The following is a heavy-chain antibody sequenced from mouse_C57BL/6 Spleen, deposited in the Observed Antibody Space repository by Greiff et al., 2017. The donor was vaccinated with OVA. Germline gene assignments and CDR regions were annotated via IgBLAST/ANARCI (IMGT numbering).Heavy chain of an antibody. V-gene: IGHV1-64*01. J-gene: IGHJ2*01. CDR3: AREPPITTVGYYFDY. CDR1: GYTFTSYW. Sequence: VQLQESGAELVKPGASVKLSCKASGYTFTSYWMHWVKQRPGQGLEWIGMIPPTRGSTNYNEKFTIKATLTVDKSSGAAYMQHSSLTSEDSAVYDWAREPPITTVGYYFDYWGKGTTLTVSS. D-gene: IGHD1-1*01. CDR2: IPPTRGST.